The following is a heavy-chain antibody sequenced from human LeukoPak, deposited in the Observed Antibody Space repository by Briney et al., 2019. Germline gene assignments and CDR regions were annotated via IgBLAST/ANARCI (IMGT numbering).Heavy chain of an antibody. D-gene: IGHD6-13*01. V-gene: IGHV3-23*01. CDR2: ISGSGGST. J-gene: IGHJ6*03. CDR1: GFTFSSHA. Sequence: GGSLRLSCAASGFTFSSHAMSWVRQAPGKGLEWVSAISGSGGSTYYADSVKGRFTISRDNSKNTLYLQMNSLRAEDTAVYYCAKEGYSSSWYTPISYYYYYMDVWGKGTTVTVSS. CDR3: AKEGYSSSWYTPISYYYYYMDV.